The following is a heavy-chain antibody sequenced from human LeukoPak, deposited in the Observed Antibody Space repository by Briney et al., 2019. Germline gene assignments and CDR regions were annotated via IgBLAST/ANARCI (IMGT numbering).Heavy chain of an antibody. J-gene: IGHJ4*02. Sequence: PGGSLRLSCAASGFTFSSYSMNWVLHAPGPGLESVSYISSSSSTIYYADSMKGRFTISRDNAKNSLYLQMNSLRAGDTAVYYCARGGYYYGSGSYYSFDYWGQGTLVTVSS. V-gene: IGHV3-48*01. D-gene: IGHD3-10*01. CDR3: ARGGYYYGSGSYYSFDY. CDR1: GFTFSSYS. CDR2: ISSSSSTI.